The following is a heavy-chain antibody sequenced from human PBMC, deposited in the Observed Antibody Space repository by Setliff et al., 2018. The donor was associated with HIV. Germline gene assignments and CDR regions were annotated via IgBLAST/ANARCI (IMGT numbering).Heavy chain of an antibody. V-gene: IGHV3-23*01. CDR3: AKDRNMYSSSSRYHYYYYMDV. CDR1: GFTFSTYA. CDR2: ISETGGST. J-gene: IGHJ6*03. Sequence: LRLSCAASGFTFSTYAMTWVRQAPGKGLEWVSGISETGGSTYYADSVKGRFTISRDNSKNTLYLQMNSLRAEDTAVYYCAKDRNMYSSSSRYHYYYYMDVWGKGTTVTVSS. D-gene: IGHD6-6*01.